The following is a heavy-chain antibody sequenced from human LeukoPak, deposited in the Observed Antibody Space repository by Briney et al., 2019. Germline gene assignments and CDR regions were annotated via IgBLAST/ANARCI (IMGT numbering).Heavy chain of an antibody. Sequence: AGGSLRLSCAASGFTFSGYGMHWVRQAPGKGLEWVAVISYDGSDKYYADSVKGRFTISRDNSKNTLYLQMNSLRAEDTAVYYCAKDKVERHYFDYWGQGTLVTVSS. CDR2: ISYDGSDK. J-gene: IGHJ4*02. CDR1: GFTFSGYG. V-gene: IGHV3-30*18. CDR3: AKDKVERHYFDY. D-gene: IGHD1-1*01.